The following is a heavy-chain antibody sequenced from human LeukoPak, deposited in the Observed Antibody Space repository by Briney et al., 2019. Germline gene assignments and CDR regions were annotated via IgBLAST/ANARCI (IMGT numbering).Heavy chain of an antibody. V-gene: IGHV4-39*01. CDR3: ASRPFRLGMDV. CDR1: GGSISTISDY. Sequence: SETLSLTCAVSGGSISTISDYWDWLRQPPGQGLEWIVSVYYSASTYYNPSLKSRIIISVDTSKNQFSLKLNSVPAADTAVYYCASRPFRLGMDVWGQGTTVSVSS. D-gene: IGHD3-3*01. CDR2: VYYSAST. J-gene: IGHJ6*02.